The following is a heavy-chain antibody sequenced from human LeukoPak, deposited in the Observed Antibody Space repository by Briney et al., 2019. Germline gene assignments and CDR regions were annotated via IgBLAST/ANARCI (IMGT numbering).Heavy chain of an antibody. V-gene: IGHV1-69*05. CDR2: IIPIFGTT. J-gene: IGHJ4*02. CDR1: GGTFSSYA. D-gene: IGHD6-6*01. Sequence: SVKVSCKASGGTFSSYAISWVRQAPGQGLEWMGVIIPIFGTTNYAQKFQGRVTITTDASTSTSYMELSSLRPEDTAVYYCARDGPYSSSSRVVGPRTSGGGGFDYWGQGTLITVSS. CDR3: ARDGPYSSSSRVVGPRTSGGGGFDY.